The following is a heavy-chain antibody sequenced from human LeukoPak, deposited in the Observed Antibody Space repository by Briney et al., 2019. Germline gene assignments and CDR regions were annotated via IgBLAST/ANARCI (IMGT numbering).Heavy chain of an antibody. CDR1: GGSISSYY. J-gene: IGHJ4*02. CDR3: ARDDGCSGGSCPAFDY. Sequence: SETLSLTCTVSGGSISSYYWSWIRQPAGKGLEWIGRIYTTESTNYNPSLKSRVTMSVDTSKNQFSLSLISVTAADTAVYYCARDDGCSGGSCPAFDYWGQGTLVTVSS. V-gene: IGHV4-4*07. CDR2: IYTTEST. D-gene: IGHD2-15*01.